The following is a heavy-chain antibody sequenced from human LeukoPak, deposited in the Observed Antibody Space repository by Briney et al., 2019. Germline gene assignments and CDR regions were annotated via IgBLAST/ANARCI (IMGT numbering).Heavy chain of an antibody. D-gene: IGHD6-19*01. V-gene: IGHV1-46*01. CDR2: INPSDGST. Sequence: GASVKVSCKASGYTFTSYYMHWVRQAPGQGLEWMGIINPSDGSTSYAQKFQARVTMTTDTSTSTAYMELRSLRSDDTAVYYCARNVYSSDSGGLDYWGQGTLVTVSS. CDR1: GYTFTSYY. CDR3: ARNVYSSDSGGLDY. J-gene: IGHJ4*02.